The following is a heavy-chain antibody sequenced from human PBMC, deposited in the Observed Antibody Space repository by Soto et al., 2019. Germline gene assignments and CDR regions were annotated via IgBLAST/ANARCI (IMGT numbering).Heavy chain of an antibody. D-gene: IGHD3-22*01. CDR3: AREYYYDSSGYYLASYGMDV. CDR1: GGSISSGGCY. J-gene: IGHJ6*02. Sequence: SETLSLTCTVSGGSISSGGCYWSWIRQHPGKGLEWIGYIYYSGSTYYNPSLQSRVTISVDTSKNQFSLKLSSVTAADTAVYYCAREYYYDSSGYYLASYGMDVWGQGTTVTVSS. CDR2: IYYSGST. V-gene: IGHV4-31*03.